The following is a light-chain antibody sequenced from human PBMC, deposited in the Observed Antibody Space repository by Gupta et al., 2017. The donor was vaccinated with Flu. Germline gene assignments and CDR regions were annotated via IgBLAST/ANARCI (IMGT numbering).Light chain of an antibody. V-gene: IGKV3-20*01. CDR3: LHDYRSLDT. CDR1: QSVSSSD. CDR2: GAS. J-gene: IGKJ2*01. Sequence: EIVLTQSPDTLSLSPGESATLSCTASQSVSSSDLVWYQQKPGQAPRVLIFGASTRATGMPDRFSGSRSGTDFTLTISRLDPEDFAVYHCLHDYRSLDTFGQGTKVEIK.